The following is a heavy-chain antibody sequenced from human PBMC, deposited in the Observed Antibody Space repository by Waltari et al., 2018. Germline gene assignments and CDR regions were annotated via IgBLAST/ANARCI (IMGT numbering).Heavy chain of an antibody. CDR3: ARGVEMATGWWGY. V-gene: IGHV3-21*01. CDR1: GFTFSSYR. J-gene: IGHJ4*02. Sequence: EVLLVESGGGMVKPGASLSLYCAGSGFTFSSYRMKWVRRAPGKGVEWVSAISSSSSYIYYADSVKSRFTISRDNAKNSLYLQMSSLRAEDTAVYYCARGVEMATGWWGYWGQGTLVTVSS. CDR2: ISSSSSYI. D-gene: IGHD2-15*01.